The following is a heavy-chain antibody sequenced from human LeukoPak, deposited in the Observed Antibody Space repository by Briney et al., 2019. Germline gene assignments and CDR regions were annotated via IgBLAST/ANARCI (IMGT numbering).Heavy chain of an antibody. CDR2: ISYSGST. CDR3: ARQAVLRFLEWLLIFDY. Sequence: SETLSLTCAVSGGSISSSNWWSWVRQPPGKGLEWIGYISYSGSTHYNPSLKSRVTISVDTSKNQFSLKLSSVTAADTAVYYCARQAVLRFLEWLLIFDYWGQGTLVTVSS. V-gene: IGHV4-59*08. CDR1: GGSISSSNW. D-gene: IGHD3-3*01. J-gene: IGHJ4*02.